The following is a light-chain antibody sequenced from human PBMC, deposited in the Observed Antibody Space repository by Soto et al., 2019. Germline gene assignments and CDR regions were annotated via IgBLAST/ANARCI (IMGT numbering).Light chain of an antibody. CDR1: QSFSSSY. V-gene: IGKV3-20*01. Sequence: EIVMTQSPATLSVSPGERATLSCRASQSFSSSYLGWYQQKPGQAPRLLIYGASIRATGIPDRFSGSGSGTDFTLTISRLEPEDFAVYYCQQYHTSPITFGQGTRLEIK. CDR2: GAS. J-gene: IGKJ5*01. CDR3: QQYHTSPIT.